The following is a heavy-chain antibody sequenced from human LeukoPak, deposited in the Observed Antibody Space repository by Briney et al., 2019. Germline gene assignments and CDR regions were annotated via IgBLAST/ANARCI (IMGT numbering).Heavy chain of an antibody. J-gene: IGHJ5*02. Sequence: SETLSLTCSVTGGSISRSSYYWGWIRQPPGGGLEWIGNIHYSGKTYYNPSLKSRVTISIDTSKNQFSLKLSSVTAADTAVYSCAKVGGLAVAGTDNWMDPWGQGTLVTVSS. D-gene: IGHD6-19*01. CDR1: GGSISRSSYY. CDR3: AKVGGLAVAGTDNWMDP. V-gene: IGHV4-39*02. CDR2: IHYSGKT.